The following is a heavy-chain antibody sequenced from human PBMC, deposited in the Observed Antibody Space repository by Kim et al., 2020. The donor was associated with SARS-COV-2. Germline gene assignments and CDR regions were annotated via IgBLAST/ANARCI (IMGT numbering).Heavy chain of an antibody. D-gene: IGHD2-15*01. J-gene: IGHJ4*02. CDR2: IYYTGST. CDR1: GGSIGSYY. Sequence: SETLSLTCTVSGGSIGSYYWNWIRQPPGKGLEWIGYIYYTGSTNHNPSLKSRVTISVDTSKNQFSLKLTSVTAADTAVYYCARGGLLGYCSGGSCYSPDYWGQGTLVTVSS. CDR3: ARGGLLGYCSGGSCYSPDY. V-gene: IGHV4-59*13.